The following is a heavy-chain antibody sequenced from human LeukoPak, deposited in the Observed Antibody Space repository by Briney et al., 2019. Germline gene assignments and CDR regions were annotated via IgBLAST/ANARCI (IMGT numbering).Heavy chain of an antibody. V-gene: IGHV1-69*05. CDR1: GGTFISYA. D-gene: IGHD2-15*01. J-gene: IGHJ4*02. CDR3: ARDLSYCSGGSCYSDY. CDR2: IIPIFGTA. Sequence: SVKVSCKASGGTFISYAISWVRQAPGQGLEWMGRIIPIFGTANYAQKFQGRVTITTDESTSTAYMELSSLRSEDTAVYYCARDLSYCSGGSCYSDYWGQGTLVTVSS.